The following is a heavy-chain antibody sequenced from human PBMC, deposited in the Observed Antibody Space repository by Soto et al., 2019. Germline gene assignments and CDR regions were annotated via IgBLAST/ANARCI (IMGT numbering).Heavy chain of an antibody. V-gene: IGHV5-10-1*01. J-gene: IGHJ6*02. D-gene: IGHD6-6*01. CDR1: GYSFTSYW. CDR2: IDPSDSYT. CDR3: ARTTESSSSHYYYYGMDV. Sequence: GESLKISCKGSGYSFTSYWISWVRQMPGKGLEWMGRIDPSDSYTNYSPSFQGHVTISADKSISAAYLQWSSLKASATAMDYCARTTESSSSHYYYYGMDVWGQGTTVTVSS.